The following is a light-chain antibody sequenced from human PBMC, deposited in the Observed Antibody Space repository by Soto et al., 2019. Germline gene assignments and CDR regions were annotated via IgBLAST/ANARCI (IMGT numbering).Light chain of an antibody. CDR1: HSVTTH. CDR3: QQRSESIT. CDR2: DAS. V-gene: IGKV3-11*01. Sequence: EIVLTQSPDILSWSPGERATLSCLASHSVTTHLAWFQQRPGQTPRLLIYDASTRAPGIPARFSGRGSGADFTLTISSLEPEDFAVYYCQQRSESITFGQGRLLEVK. J-gene: IGKJ5*01.